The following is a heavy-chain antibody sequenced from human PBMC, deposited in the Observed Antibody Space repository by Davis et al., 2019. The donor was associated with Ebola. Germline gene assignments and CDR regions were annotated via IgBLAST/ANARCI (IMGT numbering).Heavy chain of an antibody. CDR2: INPSGGST. J-gene: IGHJ3*02. V-gene: IGHV1-46*01. Sequence: ASVKVSCKASGGTFSSYAISWVRQAPGQGLEWVGTINPSGGSTSYPQKFQGRVTMTRDTSTSTLYMELSGLRSGDTAVYYCATDGTPGGLNACDIWGQGTMVTVSS. D-gene: IGHD1-26*01. CDR3: ATDGTPGGLNACDI. CDR1: GGTFSSYA.